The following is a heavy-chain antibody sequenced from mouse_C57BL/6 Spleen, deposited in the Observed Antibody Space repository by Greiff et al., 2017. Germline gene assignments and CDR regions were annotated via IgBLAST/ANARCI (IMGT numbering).Heavy chain of an antibody. D-gene: IGHD2-1*01. Sequence: EVKLVESGGGLVKPGGSLKLSCAASGFTFSSYAMSWVRQTPEKRLEWVATISDGGSYTYYPDNVKGRFTISRDNAKNNLYLQMSHLKSEDTAMYYCARASTWYFDVWGTGTTVTVSS. CDR2: ISDGGSYT. J-gene: IGHJ1*03. V-gene: IGHV5-4*03. CDR3: ARASTWYFDV. CDR1: GFTFSSYA.